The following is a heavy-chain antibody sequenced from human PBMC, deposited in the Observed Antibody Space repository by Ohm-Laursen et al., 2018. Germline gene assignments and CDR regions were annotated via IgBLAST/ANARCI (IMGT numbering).Heavy chain of an antibody. CDR3: AKDHDSSGYYYFDY. CDR1: GFTFSSYE. V-gene: IGHV3-30*18. D-gene: IGHD3-22*01. J-gene: IGHJ4*02. CDR2: ISYDGSNK. Sequence: SLRLSCSASGFTFSSYEMNWVRQAPGKGLEWVAVISYDGSNKYYADSVKGRFTISRDNSKNTLYLQMNSLRAEDTAVYYCAKDHDSSGYYYFDYWGQGTLVTVSS.